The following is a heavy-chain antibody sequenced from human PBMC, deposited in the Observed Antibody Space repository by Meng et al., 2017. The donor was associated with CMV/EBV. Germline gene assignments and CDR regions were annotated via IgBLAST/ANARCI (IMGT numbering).Heavy chain of an antibody. V-gene: IGHV4-38-2*02. CDR2: IHHSGST. Sequence: SETLSLTCTVSGSSISRGYFWGWFRQPPGKGLEWIGSIHHSGSTYYKSSLKSRVTISVDTAKNQFSLKLSSVTAADTAVYYCARDLTLSAVPAAVGYWGQGTMVTVSS. J-gene: IGHJ4*02. CDR3: ARDLTLSAVPAAVGY. D-gene: IGHD2-2*01. CDR1: GSSISRGYF.